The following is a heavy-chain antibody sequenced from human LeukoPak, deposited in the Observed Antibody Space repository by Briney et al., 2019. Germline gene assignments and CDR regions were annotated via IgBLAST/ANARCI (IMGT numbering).Heavy chain of an antibody. D-gene: IGHD3-10*01. J-gene: IGHJ3*02. CDR1: GFTFSSYS. V-gene: IGHV3-21*01. Sequence: GGSLRLSCAASGFTFSSYSMNWVRQAPGKGLEWVSSISSSSSYIYYADSVKGRFTISRDNAKNSLYLQMNSLRAEDTAVYYCATGLTMVRGVIISDDAFDIWGQGTMVTVSS. CDR2: ISSSSSYI. CDR3: ATGLTMVRGVIISDDAFDI.